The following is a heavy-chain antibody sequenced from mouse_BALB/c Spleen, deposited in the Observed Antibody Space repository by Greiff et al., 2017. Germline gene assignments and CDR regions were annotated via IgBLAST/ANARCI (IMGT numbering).Heavy chain of an antibody. CDR2: IYYSGTI. CDR1: GISITTGNYR. Sequence: EVQGVESGPGLVKPSQTVSLTCTVTGISITTGNYRWSWIRQFPGNKLEWIGYIYYSGTITYNPSLTSRTTITRDTSKNQFFLEMNSLTAEDTATYYCAREAPYYYAMDYWGQGTSVTVSS. CDR3: AREAPYYYAMDY. V-gene: IGHV3-5*02. J-gene: IGHJ4*01.